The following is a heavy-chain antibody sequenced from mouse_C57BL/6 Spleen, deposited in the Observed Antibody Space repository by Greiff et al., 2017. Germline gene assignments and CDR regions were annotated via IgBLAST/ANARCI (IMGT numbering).Heavy chain of an antibody. Sequence: VQLQPSGTVLARPGASVKMSCKTSGYTFTSYWMHWVKQRPGQGLEWIGAIYPGNSDTSYNQKFKGKAKLTAVTSASTAYMELSSLTNEDSAVYYCTRKITPVVAPYAMDYWGQGTSVTVSS. CDR3: TRKITPVVAPYAMDY. CDR1: GYTFTSYW. D-gene: IGHD1-1*01. J-gene: IGHJ4*01. V-gene: IGHV1-5*01. CDR2: IYPGNSDT.